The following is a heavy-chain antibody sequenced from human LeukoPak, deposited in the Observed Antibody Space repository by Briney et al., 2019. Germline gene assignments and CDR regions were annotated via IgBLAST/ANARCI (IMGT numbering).Heavy chain of an antibody. V-gene: IGHV3-23*01. CDR1: GFTFSSYA. Sequence: GGSLRLSCAASGFTFSSYAMSWVRQAPGKGLEWVSVISSSGGNTYYADSVKGRFTISRDKSKNTLYLQMVSLRDEDTAVYYCATDNRYGYDSWGQGTLVTVSS. CDR2: ISSSGGNT. J-gene: IGHJ4*02. D-gene: IGHD5-24*01. CDR3: ATDNRYGYDS.